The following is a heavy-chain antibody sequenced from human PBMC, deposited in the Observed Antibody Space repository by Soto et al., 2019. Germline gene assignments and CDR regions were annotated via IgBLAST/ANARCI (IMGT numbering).Heavy chain of an antibody. V-gene: IGHV3-9*01. CDR2: INWNSAKI. CDR3: AKDSGSSLSEYFSX. J-gene: IGHJ1*01. CDR1: GFTFENHS. D-gene: IGHD6-13*01. Sequence: LRLACAASGFTFENHSMHCVRQVPGKGLEWVAGINWNSAKIGYADSVKVRFTVYIDNAKNSLYLQLNSLRPEDTALYFCAKDSGSSLSEYFSXWGQGTLVTVSX.